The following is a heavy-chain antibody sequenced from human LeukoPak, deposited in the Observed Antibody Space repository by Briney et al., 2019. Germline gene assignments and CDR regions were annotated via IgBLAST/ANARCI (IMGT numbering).Heavy chain of an antibody. V-gene: IGHV3-48*03. CDR1: GSTFSSYE. J-gene: IGHJ4*02. CDR2: ISSSGSTI. CDR3: ARAGDTYYDILTGYYDY. Sequence: GGSLRLSCAASGSTFSSYEMNWVRQAPGKGREWVSNISSSGSTIYYADSVKGRFTISRDNAKNSLYLQMNRLRAEDTAVYYCARAGDTYYDILTGYYDYWGQGTLVTVSS. D-gene: IGHD3-9*01.